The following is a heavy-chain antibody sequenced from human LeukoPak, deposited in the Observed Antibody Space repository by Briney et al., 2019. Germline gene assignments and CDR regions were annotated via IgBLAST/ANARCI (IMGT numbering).Heavy chain of an antibody. J-gene: IGHJ4*02. D-gene: IGHD1-26*01. CDR1: GYTFTSYG. Sequence: VASVKVSCKASGYTFTSYGISWVRQAPGQGLEWMGWISSYNDNTNYAQKLQARVTMTTDTSTSTAYMELRSLRSDDTAVYYCAREEADSGSYYVDYWGQGTLVTVSS. V-gene: IGHV1-18*01. CDR2: ISSYNDNT. CDR3: AREEADSGSYYVDY.